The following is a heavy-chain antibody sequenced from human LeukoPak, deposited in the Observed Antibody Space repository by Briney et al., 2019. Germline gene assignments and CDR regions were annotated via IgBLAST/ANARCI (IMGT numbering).Heavy chain of an antibody. Sequence: ASVKVSFTASGYTFTSYGISWVRQAPGQGLEWMGWISAYNGNTNYAQKLQGRVTMTTDTSTSTAYMELRSLRSDDTAVYYCARVYDFWSGYPPVSNYYIDVWGKGTTVTVSS. CDR1: GYTFTSYG. CDR3: ARVYDFWSGYPPVSNYYIDV. CDR2: ISAYNGNT. J-gene: IGHJ6*03. D-gene: IGHD3-3*01. V-gene: IGHV1-18*01.